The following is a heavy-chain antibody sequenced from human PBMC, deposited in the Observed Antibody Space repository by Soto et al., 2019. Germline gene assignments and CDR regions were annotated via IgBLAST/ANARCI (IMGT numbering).Heavy chain of an antibody. CDR3: AREVSLGYCSGGSCYYIDY. V-gene: IGHV4-61*08. CDR2: IYYSGST. D-gene: IGHD2-15*01. CDR1: GGSISSGGYY. J-gene: IGHJ4*02. Sequence: SGSLSLTCTFSGGSISSGGYYWSWIRQHPGKGLEWIGYIYYSGSTYYNPSPKTRVAISMDTSKNQFSLNLSSVTAADTAVYYCAREVSLGYCSGGSCYYIDYWGQGTLVIVSS.